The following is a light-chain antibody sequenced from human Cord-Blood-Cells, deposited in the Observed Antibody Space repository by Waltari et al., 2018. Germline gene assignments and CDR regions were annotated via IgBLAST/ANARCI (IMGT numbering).Light chain of an antibody. CDR2: GKN. CDR3: NSRDSSGNHYV. CDR1: SLRSYY. J-gene: IGLJ1*01. Sequence: SSELTQDPAVSLALGQTVRITCQGASLRSYYASWYQQKPGQAPVLVIYGKNNRPSGSPDRFSGSSSGNTASLTITGAQAEDEADYYCNSRDSSGNHYVFGTGTKVTVL. V-gene: IGLV3-19*01.